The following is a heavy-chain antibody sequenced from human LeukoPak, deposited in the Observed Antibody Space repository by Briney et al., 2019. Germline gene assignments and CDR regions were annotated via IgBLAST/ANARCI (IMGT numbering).Heavy chain of an antibody. CDR3: ARDQRATASTGSYFDY. V-gene: IGHV3-21*01. D-gene: IGHD1-1*01. CDR2: VSSSSSYI. CDR1: GFTFSSYG. Sequence: PGGSQTLSCAASGFTFSSYGMNWVRQAPGKGLEWVSSVSSSSSYIYYADSVKGRFTISRDNAKNSLSLQMNSLRAEDTAVYYCARDQRATASTGSYFDYWGQGTLVSVSS. J-gene: IGHJ4*02.